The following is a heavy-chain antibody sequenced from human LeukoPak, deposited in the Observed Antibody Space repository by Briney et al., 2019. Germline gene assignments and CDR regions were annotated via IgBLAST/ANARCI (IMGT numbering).Heavy chain of an antibody. J-gene: IGHJ1*01. CDR3: ARVVQSTDSSGFYLPEYLQH. CDR1: GFTFSSYS. D-gene: IGHD3-22*01. CDR2: ISSSSSTI. Sequence: GGSLRLSCAASGFTFSSYSMNWVRQAPGKGLEWVSYISSSSSTIYYADSVKGRFTISRDNAKNSLYLQMNSLRAEDTAVYYCARVVQSTDSSGFYLPEYLQHWGQGTLVTVSS. V-gene: IGHV3-48*01.